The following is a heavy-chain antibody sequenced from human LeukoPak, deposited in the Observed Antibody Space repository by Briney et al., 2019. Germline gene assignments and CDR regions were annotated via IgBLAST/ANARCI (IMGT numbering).Heavy chain of an antibody. Sequence: GGSLRLSCAASGFTFSSYAMHWVRQAPGKGLEYVSAISSNEGSTYSANSVKGRFIISRDNSKNTLYLQMGSLRAEDMAVYYCARVGYYSGYYGMDVWGQGTTVTASS. J-gene: IGHJ6*02. V-gene: IGHV3-64*01. CDR1: GFTFSSYA. CDR2: ISSNEGST. CDR3: ARVGYYSGYYGMDV. D-gene: IGHD3-3*01.